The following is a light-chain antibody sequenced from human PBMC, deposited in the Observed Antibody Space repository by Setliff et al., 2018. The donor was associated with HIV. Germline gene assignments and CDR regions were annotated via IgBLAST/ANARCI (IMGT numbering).Light chain of an antibody. J-gene: IGLJ1*01. Sequence: QSALTQPASVSGSPGQSITISCTGTSSDVGSYNLVSWYQQHPGKAPKPMIYEVIKRPSGVSNRFSGSKSGNTASLTISGLQAEDEADYYCCSYAGSSTYVFGTGTKVTVL. CDR3: CSYAGSSTYV. V-gene: IGLV2-23*02. CDR1: SSDVGSYNL. CDR2: EVI.